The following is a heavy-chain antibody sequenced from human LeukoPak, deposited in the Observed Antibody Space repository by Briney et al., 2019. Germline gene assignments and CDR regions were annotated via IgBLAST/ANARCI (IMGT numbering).Heavy chain of an antibody. CDR3: ARDSGTTGEVKFDP. D-gene: IGHD3-10*01. V-gene: IGHV4-4*07. CDR1: RGSFSNYY. CDR2: IYSSGST. Sequence: SETLSLTCTVSRGSFSNYYWSWLRQPPGKGLEWIGRIYSSGSTDYNPSLKSRVTMSVDTSKNKFSLKLSSVTAADTAVYYCARDSGTTGEVKFDPWGQGTLVTVSS. J-gene: IGHJ5*02.